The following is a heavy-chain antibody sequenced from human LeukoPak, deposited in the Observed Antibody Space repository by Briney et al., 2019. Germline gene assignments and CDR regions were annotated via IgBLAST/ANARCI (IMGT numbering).Heavy chain of an antibody. CDR1: GYTFTGYA. CDR3: ARGDDLGTCPPFCYYYGMDV. D-gene: IGHD1-7*01. J-gene: IGHJ6*02. V-gene: IGHV1-3*01. CDR2: INAGNGNT. Sequence: ASVKVSCKAFGYTFTGYAMHWVRQAPGQRLEWMGWINAGNGNTKYSQKFQGRVTITRDTSASTAYMELSSLRSEDTAVYYCARGDDLGTCPPFCYYYGMDVWGQGTTVTVSS.